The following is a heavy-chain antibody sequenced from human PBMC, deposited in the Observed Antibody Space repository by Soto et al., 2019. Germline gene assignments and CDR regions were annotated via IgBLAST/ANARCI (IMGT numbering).Heavy chain of an antibody. CDR3: ARSGRADYRRYFDV. Sequence: QVQLQQWGAGRLKPSETLSLTCAVYGGSFNGYFWTWIRQSPGTALEWIGEVDHSGSTNYNPPLQSRVSISLDTSKTQFSLKMASVTAADTAVYYCARSGRADYRRYFDVWGRGTLVTVSS. CDR2: VDHSGST. CDR1: GGSFNGYF. J-gene: IGHJ2*01. V-gene: IGHV4-34*01. D-gene: IGHD4-17*01.